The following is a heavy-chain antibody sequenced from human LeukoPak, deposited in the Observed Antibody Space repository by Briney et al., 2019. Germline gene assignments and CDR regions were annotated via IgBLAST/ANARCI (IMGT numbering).Heavy chain of an antibody. V-gene: IGHV3-30*04. Sequence: GRSLRLSCAASGFTFSSYAMHWVRQAPGKGLEWVAVISYDGSNKYYADSVKGRFTISRDNSKNTLYLQMNSLRAEDTAVHYCATIYYDFWSGYRKNFDYWGQGTLVTVSS. CDR1: GFTFSSYA. J-gene: IGHJ4*02. CDR3: ATIYYDFWSGYRKNFDY. CDR2: ISYDGSNK. D-gene: IGHD3-3*01.